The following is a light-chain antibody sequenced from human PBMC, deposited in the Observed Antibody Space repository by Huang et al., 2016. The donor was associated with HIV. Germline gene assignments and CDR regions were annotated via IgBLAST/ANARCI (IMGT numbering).Light chain of an antibody. CDR2: KVS. CDR3: MQGTHWPPYT. Sequence: DVVMTQSPLSLPVTLGQPASIPCRSSQSLVHSDGNTYLNWFQQRQGQSPRRLIYKVSNRDAGVPDRVSGSGSGTDFTLKISRVEAEDVGVYYCMQGTHWPPYTFGQGTKLEIK. CDR1: QSLVHSDGNTY. V-gene: IGKV2-30*02. J-gene: IGKJ2*01.